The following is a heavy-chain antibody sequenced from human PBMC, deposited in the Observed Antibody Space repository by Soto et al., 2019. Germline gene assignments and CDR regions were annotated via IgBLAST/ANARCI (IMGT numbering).Heavy chain of an antibody. CDR2: INVGNGNT. D-gene: IGHD3-10*01. CDR1: GYTFTNYA. Sequence: QVQLVQSGAAEKKPGASVKVSCKASGYTFTNYAIHWVRQAPGQRLEWMGWINVGNGNTKYSQKFQGRVTFTRDTSASTADMELSSLRSEDTAVYYCARRGDGMDVWGQGTTVTVYS. V-gene: IGHV1-3*05. CDR3: ARRGDGMDV. J-gene: IGHJ6*02.